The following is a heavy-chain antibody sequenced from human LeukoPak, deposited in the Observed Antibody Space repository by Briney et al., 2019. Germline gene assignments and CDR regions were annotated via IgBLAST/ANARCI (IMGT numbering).Heavy chain of an antibody. CDR1: GYTFTSFG. D-gene: IGHD3-22*01. CDR3: ARAEDSSGYFFDY. V-gene: IGHV1-18*01. CDR2: ISAYNGNT. Sequence: ASGKGFWKASGYTFTSFGISWGRQAPGQGLEWMGWISAYNGNTNYAQKLQGRVTMTTDTSTSTAYMELRSLRSDDTAVYYCARAEDSSGYFFDYWGQGTLVTVSS. J-gene: IGHJ4*02.